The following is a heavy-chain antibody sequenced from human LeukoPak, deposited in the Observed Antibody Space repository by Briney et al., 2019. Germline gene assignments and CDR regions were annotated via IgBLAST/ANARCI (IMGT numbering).Heavy chain of an antibody. V-gene: IGHV1-46*01. D-gene: IGHD2-15*01. Sequence: ASVKVSCKASGCTFTTYYIHWVRQAPGQGREWMGIINPSGGSTSYAQKFQGRVTMTSDRSTSTVYMELSSLRSEDTAVYYCASSLVVANYYYYMDVWGKGTTVTVSS. CDR1: GCTFTTYY. CDR3: ASSLVVANYYYYMDV. J-gene: IGHJ6*03. CDR2: INPSGGST.